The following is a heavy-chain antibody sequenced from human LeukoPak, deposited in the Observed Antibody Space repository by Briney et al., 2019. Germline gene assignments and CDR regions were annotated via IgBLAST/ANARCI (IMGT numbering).Heavy chain of an antibody. CDR1: GFTFSIYS. V-gene: IGHV3-21*01. J-gene: IGHJ4*02. CDR2: ISSSSSYI. D-gene: IGHD4-17*01. Sequence: GGSLRLSCAASGFTFSIYSMNWVRQAPGKGLQWVSSISSSSSYIYYADSVKGRFTISIDNAKNSLYLQMNSLRAEDTAVYYCARDRTRLRIPFDYWGQGTLVTVSS. CDR3: ARDRTRLRIPFDY.